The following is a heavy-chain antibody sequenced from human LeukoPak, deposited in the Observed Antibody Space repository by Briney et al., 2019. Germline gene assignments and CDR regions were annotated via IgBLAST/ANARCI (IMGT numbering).Heavy chain of an antibody. CDR2: ISYDGSNK. CDR1: GFTFSSYA. CDR3: ARDGSSGWTWYFDY. J-gene: IGHJ4*02. D-gene: IGHD6-19*01. V-gene: IGHV3-30-3*01. Sequence: GGSLRLSCAASGFTFSSYAMHWVRQAPGKGLEWVAVISYDGSNKYNADSVKGRFTISRDNSKNTLYLQVNSLRAEDTAVYYCARDGSSGWTWYFDYWGQGTLVTVSS.